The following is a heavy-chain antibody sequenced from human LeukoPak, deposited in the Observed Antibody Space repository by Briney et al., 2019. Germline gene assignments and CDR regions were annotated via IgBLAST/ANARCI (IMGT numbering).Heavy chain of an antibody. D-gene: IGHD2-8*01. CDR3: AKAPHCPNDVCRYFDY. Sequence: PGGSLRLSCAASGFTFTTYPMSWVRQAPGKGLEWVSVISASGGGTYYADSVKGRFTISRDNSRSTVFVQMSSLRAEDTAVYYCAKAPHCPNDVCRYFDYWGQGILVTVSS. V-gene: IGHV3-23*01. J-gene: IGHJ4*02. CDR2: ISASGGGT. CDR1: GFTFTTYP.